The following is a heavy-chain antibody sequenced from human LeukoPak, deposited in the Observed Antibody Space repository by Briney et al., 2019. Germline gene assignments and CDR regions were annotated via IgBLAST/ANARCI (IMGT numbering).Heavy chain of an antibody. V-gene: IGHV3-7*01. J-gene: IGHJ4*02. CDR1: GFLFSSYW. Sequence: GGSLRLSCTTSGFLFSSYWMSWVRQAPGKGLEWVAHIGPDGSDKQYVDSMKGRFTISRDNAQNSVYLHMNSLTAEDTAVYYCARFRRSAQSYWGQGILVTVSS. CDR2: IGPDGSDK. D-gene: IGHD2-15*01. CDR3: ARFRRSAQSY.